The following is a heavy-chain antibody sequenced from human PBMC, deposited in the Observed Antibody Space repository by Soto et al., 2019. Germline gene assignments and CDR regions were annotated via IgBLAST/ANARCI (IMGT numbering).Heavy chain of an antibody. CDR2: IMSKTDGGTT. D-gene: IGHD1-26*01. Sequence: NPGGSLRLSCATSGFTFSKAWVGWVRQAPGKGLEWVGRIMSKTDGGTTDYAAPVKGRFTISRDDSKSTLYLQMNSLKTEDTAFYYCTTDSGMSPYSFDYWGQGTLVPASS. J-gene: IGHJ4*02. V-gene: IGHV3-15*01. CDR1: GFTFSKAW. CDR3: TTDSGMSPYSFDY.